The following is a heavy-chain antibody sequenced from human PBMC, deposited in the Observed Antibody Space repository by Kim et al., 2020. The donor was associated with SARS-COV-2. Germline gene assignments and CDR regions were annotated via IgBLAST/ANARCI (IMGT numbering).Heavy chain of an antibody. Sequence: ASVKVSCKTSGYTFTTYHINWVRQAPGQGLEWLGIINPNGGSTTYAQRSQGRVTLTRDTSTSTVYMELSSLRSEDTAVYYCARSLSGGDYTCFLDYWGQGTLVTVSS. CDR3: ARSLSGGDYTCFLDY. CDR2: INPNGGST. D-gene: IGHD4-17*01. V-gene: IGHV1-46*01. J-gene: IGHJ4*02. CDR1: GYTFTTYH.